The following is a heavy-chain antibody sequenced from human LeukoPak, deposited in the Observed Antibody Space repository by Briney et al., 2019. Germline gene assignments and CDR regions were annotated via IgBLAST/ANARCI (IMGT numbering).Heavy chain of an antibody. Sequence: SQTLSLTCAISGDIFSSKIVAGNWIRRSRARALEWLARTYYRSKWYNEYAVSVKSRITINPDTSKNQFSLQLNSVTPEDTAVYYCARSSGYFDYWGQGTLVSVSS. J-gene: IGHJ4*02. CDR2: TYYRSKWYN. V-gene: IGHV6-1*01. CDR3: ARSSGYFDY. D-gene: IGHD1-26*01. CDR1: GDIFSSKIVA.